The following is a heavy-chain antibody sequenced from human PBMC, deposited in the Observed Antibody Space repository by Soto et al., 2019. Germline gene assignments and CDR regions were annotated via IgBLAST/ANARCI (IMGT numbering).Heavy chain of an antibody. CDR1: GFTFSSYA. D-gene: IGHD2-15*01. Sequence: VGSLRLSCAASGFTFSSYAMSWVRQAPGKGLEWVSAISGSGGSTYYADSVKGRFTISRDNSKNTLYLQMNSLRAEDTAVYYCAKDPSDIVVVVAATPQYAFDIWGQGTMVTVSS. CDR2: ISGSGGST. J-gene: IGHJ3*02. V-gene: IGHV3-23*01. CDR3: AKDPSDIVVVVAATPQYAFDI.